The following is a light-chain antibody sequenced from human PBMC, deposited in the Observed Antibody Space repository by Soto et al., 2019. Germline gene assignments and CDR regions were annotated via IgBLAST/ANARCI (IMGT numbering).Light chain of an antibody. CDR3: QQYGSSRTWT. CDR2: GAS. J-gene: IGKJ1*01. CDR1: QSVSSSY. Sequence: EIVLTQSPGTLSLSPGERATLSCRASQSVSSSYLAWYQQKPGQAPRLLIYGASSRATGIPDRFSGSGSGTDFNLTISRLVPEDFSVFYCQQYGSSRTWTFGQGTKVEIK. V-gene: IGKV3-20*01.